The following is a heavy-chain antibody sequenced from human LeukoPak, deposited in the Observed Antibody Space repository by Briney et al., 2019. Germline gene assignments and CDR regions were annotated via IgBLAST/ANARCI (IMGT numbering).Heavy chain of an antibody. CDR3: AKGFDAADYYWGQGGFDF. D-gene: IGHD3-16*01. CDR1: GYIFTGHY. Sequence: ASXXVSCKTSGYIFTGHYLHWVRQAPGQGLEWMGWINPNSGDTNYAQKFQGKISMTADTSTSTAYMELRRLRSDDTAVYYCAKGFDAADYYWGQGGFDFWGQGTKVIVSS. J-gene: IGHJ3*01. CDR2: INPNSGDT. V-gene: IGHV1-2*02.